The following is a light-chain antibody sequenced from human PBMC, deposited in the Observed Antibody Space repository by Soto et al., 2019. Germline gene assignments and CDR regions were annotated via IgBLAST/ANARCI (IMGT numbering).Light chain of an antibody. V-gene: IGLV2-11*01. CDR1: SSDVGGYNY. J-gene: IGLJ1*01. CDR2: DVT. CDR3: CSYAGSYIYV. Sequence: QSVVTQPLSVPGPRGQSVTISCTGNSSDVGGYNYVSWYLQHPDKAPKVMIYDVTKRPSGVPDRFSGSKSGNTASLTISGLQAEDEADYYCCSYAGSYIYVFGTGTKVTVL.